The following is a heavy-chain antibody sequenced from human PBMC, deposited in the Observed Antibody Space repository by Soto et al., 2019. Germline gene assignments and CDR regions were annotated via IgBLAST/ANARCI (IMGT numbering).Heavy chain of an antibody. D-gene: IGHD3-10*01. V-gene: IGHV3-21*01. Sequence: PGGSLRLSCAASGFTFSSYSMNWVRQSPGKGLEWVSSISSSSSYIYYADSVKGRLTISRDNAKNSLYLQMNSLRAEDTAVCYCARDYGSGRQGCAYGMDVWGQGTTVTVS. CDR1: GFTFSSYS. J-gene: IGHJ6*02. CDR2: ISSSSSYI. CDR3: ARDYGSGRQGCAYGMDV.